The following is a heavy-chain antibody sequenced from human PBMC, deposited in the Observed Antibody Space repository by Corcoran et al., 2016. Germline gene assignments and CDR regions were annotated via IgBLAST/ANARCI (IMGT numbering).Heavy chain of an antibody. D-gene: IGHD3-10*01. J-gene: IGHJ6*02. CDR1: GYTFTSYG. CDR3: STSRYYYGSGSPYGMDV. CDR2: ISAYNGNT. V-gene: IGHV1-18*01. Sequence: QVQLVQSGAEVKKPGASVKVSCKASGYTFTSYGISWVRQAPGQGLELMGWISAYNGNTNYAQKLQGRVTMTTDTSTSTAYMGLRSLRSDDTAVYYCSTSRYYYGSGSPYGMDVWGQGTTVTVSS.